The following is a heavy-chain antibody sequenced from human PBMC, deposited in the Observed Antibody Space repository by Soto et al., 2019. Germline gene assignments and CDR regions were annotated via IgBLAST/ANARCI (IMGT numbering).Heavy chain of an antibody. CDR1: GDSMGSGGHY. CDR3: ARDKDLEPTVWGY. CDR2: IYYSGAT. V-gene: IGHV4-31*03. J-gene: IGHJ4*02. Sequence: QVQLQESGPGLVKPSQTLSLTCTVSGDSMGSGGHYYNWIRLLPGKGLEWIGYIYYSGATHYNPSLRCRVSISIDTSNSHFSLRLISVTAADTALYFCARDKDLEPTVWGYWGQGTQVTVSS. D-gene: IGHD7-27*01.